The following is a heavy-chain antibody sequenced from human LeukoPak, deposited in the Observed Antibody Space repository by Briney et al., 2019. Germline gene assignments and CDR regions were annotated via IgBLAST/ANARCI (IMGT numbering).Heavy chain of an antibody. J-gene: IGHJ6*03. CDR2: IRYDGSDK. Sequence: GGSLRLSCAASGFTFSTYGMHWVRQAPGKGLEWVAFIRYDGSDKYYADSVKGRFTISRDNSKNTLSLQMNSLRPDDTAVYYCTRAGGLVRGVHYYYYMDVWGKGTTVTIS. CDR3: TRAGGLVRGVHYYYYMDV. D-gene: IGHD3-10*01. CDR1: GFTFSTYG. V-gene: IGHV3-30*02.